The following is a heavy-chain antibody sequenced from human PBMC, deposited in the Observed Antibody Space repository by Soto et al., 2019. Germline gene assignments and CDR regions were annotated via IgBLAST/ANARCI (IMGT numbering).Heavy chain of an antibody. V-gene: IGHV1-69*01. CDR2: IIPIFGTA. J-gene: IGHJ3*02. CDR1: GGTFSSYA. CDR3: ARAPHAGRGSGENLWEAFDI. Sequence: QVQLVQSGAEVKKPGSSVKVSCKASGGTFSSYAISWVRQAPGQGLEWMGGIIPIFGTANYAQKFQGRVTITAAESTSTAYMEVSSLRSEATAVYYCARAPHAGRGSGENLWEAFDIWGQGTMFTVSS. D-gene: IGHD1-26*01.